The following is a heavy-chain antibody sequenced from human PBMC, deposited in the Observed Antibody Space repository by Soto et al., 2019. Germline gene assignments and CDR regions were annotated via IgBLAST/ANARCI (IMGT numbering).Heavy chain of an antibody. D-gene: IGHD2-2*01. V-gene: IGHV3-23*01. CDR2: ISGSGGST. J-gene: IGHJ3*02. CDR3: AKDLVEGMASSAFDI. CDR1: GFTFSSYA. Sequence: GGSLRLSCAASGFTFSSYAMSWVRQAPGKGLEWVSAISGSGGSTYYADSVKGRFTISRDNSKNTLYLQMNSLRAEDTAVYACAKDLVEGMASSAFDIWGQGTMVTVSS.